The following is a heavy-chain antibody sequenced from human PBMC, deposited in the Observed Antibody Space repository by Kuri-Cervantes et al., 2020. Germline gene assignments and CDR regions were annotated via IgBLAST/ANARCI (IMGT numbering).Heavy chain of an antibody. J-gene: IGHJ6*02. D-gene: IGHD2-15*01. CDR3: ARHCSGGSCYSGMDV. CDR1: GYRFTSYW. V-gene: IGHV5-51*01. CDR2: IYPGDSDT. Sequence: GSLTLSCNGSGYRFTSYWIGWLRQMPGKGLEWMGIIYPGDSDTRYSPSFHGQVTITADKSISTAYLQWSSLKASDTAMYYCARHCSGGSCYSGMDVWGQGTTVTVSS.